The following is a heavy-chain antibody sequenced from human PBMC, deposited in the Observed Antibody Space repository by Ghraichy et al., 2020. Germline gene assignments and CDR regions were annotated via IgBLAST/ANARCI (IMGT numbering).Heavy chain of an antibody. V-gene: IGHV3-48*01. J-gene: IGHJ4*02. CDR1: GFTFSSYS. CDR3: ATPLPSGGIVGANDY. CDR2: ISSSSSTI. D-gene: IGHD1-26*01. Sequence: GGSLRLSCAASGFTFSSYSMNWVRQTPGQGLEWVSYISSSSSTIYYADSVKGRFTISRDNAKNSLYLQMNSLRAEDTAVYYCATPLPSGGIVGANDYWGQGTLVTVSS.